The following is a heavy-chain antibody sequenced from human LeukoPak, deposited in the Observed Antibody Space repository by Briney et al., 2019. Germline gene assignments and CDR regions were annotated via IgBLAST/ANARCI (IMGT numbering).Heavy chain of an antibody. CDR1: GFTFSDYW. J-gene: IGHJ2*01. Sequence: GGSLRLSCAASGFTFSDYWMSWVRQSPGKGQEWVANIKHDASEVYYLDSVKGRFTFPRDNARAWLCLQMNSLRVEASAIYYCAAEYCTDKGNFDLWGRGTLITVSS. V-gene: IGHV3-7*02. D-gene: IGHD2/OR15-2a*01. CDR2: IKHDASEV. CDR3: AAEYCTDKGNFDL.